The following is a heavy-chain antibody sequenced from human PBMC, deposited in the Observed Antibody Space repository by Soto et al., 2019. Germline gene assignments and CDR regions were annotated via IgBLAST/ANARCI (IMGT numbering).Heavy chain of an antibody. CDR1: GDTFTSYD. V-gene: IGHV1-8*01. Sequence: ASVKLSCKASGDTFTSYDINWVRQATGQGLEWMGWMNPNSGNTGYAQKFQGRVTMTRNTSISTAYMELSSLRSEDTAVYYCARSLSMIWGSYRFPYYYYMDVWGKGTTVTVSS. CDR3: ARSLSMIWGSYRFPYYYYMDV. J-gene: IGHJ6*03. CDR2: MNPNSGNT. D-gene: IGHD3-16*02.